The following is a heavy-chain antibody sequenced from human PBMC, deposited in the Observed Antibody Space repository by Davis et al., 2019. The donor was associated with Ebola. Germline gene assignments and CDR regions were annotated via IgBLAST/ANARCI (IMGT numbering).Heavy chain of an antibody. CDR1: GFTFSSYG. V-gene: IGHV3-33*01. CDR2: IWYDGSNK. J-gene: IGHJ4*02. CDR3: ARDEGTGIAVAGINY. Sequence: GESLKISCAASGFTFSSYGMHWVRQAPGKGLEWVAVIWYDGSNKYYADSVKGRFTISRDNSKNTLYLQMNSLRAEDTAVYYCARDEGTGIAVAGINYWGQGTLVTVSS. D-gene: IGHD6-19*01.